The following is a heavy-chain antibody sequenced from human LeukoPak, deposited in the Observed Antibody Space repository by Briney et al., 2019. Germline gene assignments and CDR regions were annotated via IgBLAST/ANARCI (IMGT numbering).Heavy chain of an antibody. CDR1: GGSISSYY. D-gene: IGHD1-26*01. J-gene: IGHJ3*02. V-gene: IGHV4-59*12. CDR2: IYYSGST. Sequence: SETLSLTCTVSGGSISSYYWSWIRQPPGKGLEWIGYIYYSGSTNYNPSLKSRVTISVDTSKNQFSLKLSSVTAADTAVYYCARGVGARGDAFDIWGQGTMVTVSS. CDR3: ARGVGARGDAFDI.